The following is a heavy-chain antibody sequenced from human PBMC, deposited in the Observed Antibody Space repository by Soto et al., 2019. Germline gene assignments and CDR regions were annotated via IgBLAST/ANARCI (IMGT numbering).Heavy chain of an antibody. D-gene: IGHD6-6*01. V-gene: IGHV1-18*04. CDR3: ARDRASIAARPGRAGYYGMDV. Sequence: QVQLVQSGAEVKKPGASVKVSCKASGYTFTSYGISWVRQAPGQGLEWMGWISAYNGNTNYAQKLQGRVTMTTDTSTSTAYMELRSLRSDDTAVYYCARDRASIAARPGRAGYYGMDVWGQGTTVTVSS. CDR2: ISAYNGNT. CDR1: GYTFTSYG. J-gene: IGHJ6*02.